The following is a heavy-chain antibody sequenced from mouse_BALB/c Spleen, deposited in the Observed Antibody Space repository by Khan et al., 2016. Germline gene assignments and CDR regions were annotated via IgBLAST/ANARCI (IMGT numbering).Heavy chain of an antibody. J-gene: IGHJ2*01. V-gene: IGHV14-1*02. CDR2: IDPGSGNT. D-gene: IGHD1-1*01. CDR3: ARTTTFDY. Sequence: VQLQQSGAELVRPGALVKLSCKASGFNIKDYYMHWVKQRPEQGLEWIGWIDPGSGNTIYDPMFQGKASITAYTSSNTAYLQLSSLTSEDTAVYYCARTTTFDYWGQGTTLTVSS. CDR1: GFNIKDYY.